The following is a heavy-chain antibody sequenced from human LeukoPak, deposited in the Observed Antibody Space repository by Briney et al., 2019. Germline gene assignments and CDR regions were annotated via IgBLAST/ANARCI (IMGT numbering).Heavy chain of an antibody. V-gene: IGHV3-33*08. Sequence: GRSLRLSCAASGFTFSSYGMHWVRQAPGKGLEWVAFIRYDGSNKYYADSVKGRFTISRDNSKNTLYLQMNSLRAEDTAVYYCARDRGSSWSCHDYWGQGTLVTVSS. D-gene: IGHD6-13*01. J-gene: IGHJ4*02. CDR2: IRYDGSNK. CDR3: ARDRGSSWSCHDY. CDR1: GFTFSSYG.